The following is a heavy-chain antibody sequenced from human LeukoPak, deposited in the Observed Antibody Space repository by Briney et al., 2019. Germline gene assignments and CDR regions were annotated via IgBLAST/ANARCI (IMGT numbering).Heavy chain of an antibody. Sequence: GGSLRLSCAASGFTFSSYEMNWVRQAPGKGLEWVSYISSSGSTIYYADSVKGRFTISRDNAKNSLYLQMNSLRAEDTAVYYSARGRRYCSGGSCYSYAFDIWGQGTMVTVSS. V-gene: IGHV3-48*03. CDR3: ARGRRYCSGGSCYSYAFDI. J-gene: IGHJ3*02. D-gene: IGHD2-15*01. CDR2: ISSSGSTI. CDR1: GFTFSSYE.